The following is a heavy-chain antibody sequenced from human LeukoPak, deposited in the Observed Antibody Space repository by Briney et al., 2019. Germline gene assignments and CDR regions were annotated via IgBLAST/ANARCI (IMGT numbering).Heavy chain of an antibody. Sequence: SETLSLTCAVYGGSFSGYYWTWIRQPPGKGLEWIGEINHSGNTNYNPSLKNRVTISVDTSKNQFSLRVNSVTAADTAVYYCATGGVVVITDAFDIWGQGTMVTVSS. CDR2: INHSGNT. D-gene: IGHD3-22*01. V-gene: IGHV4-34*01. CDR1: GGSFSGYY. CDR3: ATGGVVVITDAFDI. J-gene: IGHJ3*02.